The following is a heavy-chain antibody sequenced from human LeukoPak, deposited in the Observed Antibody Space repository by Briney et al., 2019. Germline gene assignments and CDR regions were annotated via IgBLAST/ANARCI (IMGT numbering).Heavy chain of an antibody. D-gene: IGHD3-22*01. V-gene: IGHV3-74*01. J-gene: IGHJ4*02. CDR3: ARISYDNSGYFEY. Sequence: GGSLRLSCAASGFTFSSYSMNWVRQAPGKGLVWVSHITSDGTNTNYADSVKGRFTISRDNAKNALYLEMNSLGAEDTAVYYCARISYDNSGYFEYWGQGTLVTVSS. CDR1: GFTFSSYS. CDR2: ITSDGTNT.